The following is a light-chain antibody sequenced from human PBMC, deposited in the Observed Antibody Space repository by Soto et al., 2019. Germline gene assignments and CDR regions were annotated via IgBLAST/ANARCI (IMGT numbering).Light chain of an antibody. CDR1: QGIIYN. Sequence: IVLTQSPDTLSVSPGERATLSCRASQGIIYNLAWFQQRPGQAPRLLIYRASTRATNIPARFSGSGSGTEFTLTISSLQSEASALYYCQHYHNLWTFRQGTKVEIK. J-gene: IGKJ1*01. CDR3: QHYHNLWT. V-gene: IGKV3-15*01. CDR2: RAS.